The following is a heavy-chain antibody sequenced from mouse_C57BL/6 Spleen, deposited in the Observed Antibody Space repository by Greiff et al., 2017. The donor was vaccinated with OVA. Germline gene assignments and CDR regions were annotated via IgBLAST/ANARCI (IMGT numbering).Heavy chain of an antibody. CDR1: GFTFSDYY. V-gene: IGHV5-12*01. J-gene: IGHJ1*03. D-gene: IGHD1-1*01. Sequence: EVKLVESGGGLVQPGGSLKLSCAASGFTFSDYYMYWVRQTPEKRLEWVAYISNGGGSTYYPDTVKGRFTISRDNAKNTLYLQMSRLKSEDTAMYYCARPNYYGSRDGWYFDVWGTGTTVTVSS. CDR2: ISNGGGST. CDR3: ARPNYYGSRDGWYFDV.